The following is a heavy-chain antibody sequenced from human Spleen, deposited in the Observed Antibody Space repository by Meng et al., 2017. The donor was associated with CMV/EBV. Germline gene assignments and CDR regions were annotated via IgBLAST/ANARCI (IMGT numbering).Heavy chain of an antibody. J-gene: IGHJ6*02. CDR1: GDTFSSYG. CDR2: IIPLFRTA. D-gene: IGHD3-3*01. CDR3: ARGNDFWSGEWYYYGMDV. V-gene: IGHV1-69*05. Sequence: SVKVSCKASGDTFSSYGISWVRQAPGQGLEWMGGIIPLFRTAKNAQKFEGRLTITTDESTSTAYMELSSLRSEDTAVYYCARGNDFWSGEWYYYGMDVWGQGTTVTVSS.